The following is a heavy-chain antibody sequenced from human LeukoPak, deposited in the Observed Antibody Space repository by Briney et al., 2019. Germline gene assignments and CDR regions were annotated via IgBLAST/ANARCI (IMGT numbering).Heavy chain of an antibody. J-gene: IGHJ4*02. CDR3: ARPNPRFLEWLD. CDR2: IYHSGST. Sequence: SETLSLTCAVSGYSISSGYYWGWIRQPPGKGLEWIGSIYHSGSTYYNPSLKSRVTISVDTSKNQFSLKLSSVTAAGTAVYYCARPNPRFLEWLDWGQGTLVTVSS. D-gene: IGHD3-3*01. V-gene: IGHV4-38-2*01. CDR1: GYSISSGYY.